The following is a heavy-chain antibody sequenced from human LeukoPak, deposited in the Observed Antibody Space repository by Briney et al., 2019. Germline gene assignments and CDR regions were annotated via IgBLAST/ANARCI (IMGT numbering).Heavy chain of an antibody. J-gene: IGHJ6*02. Sequence: PSETLSLTCAVYGGSFSGYYWSWIRQPPGKGLEWIGEINHSGSTNYNPSLKSRVTISVDTSKNQFSLKLSSVTAADTAVYYCARRARISITIFGVVTDPYYYYGMDVWGQGTTATVSS. D-gene: IGHD3-3*01. V-gene: IGHV4-34*01. CDR1: GGSFSGYY. CDR2: INHSGST. CDR3: ARRARISITIFGVVTDPYYYYGMDV.